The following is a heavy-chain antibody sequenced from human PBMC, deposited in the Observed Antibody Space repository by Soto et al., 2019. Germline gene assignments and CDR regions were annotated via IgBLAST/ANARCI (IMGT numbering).Heavy chain of an antibody. Sequence: QVQLVQSGAEVKKPGASVKVSCKASGYTFTSYAMHWVRQAPGQRLEWMGWINAGNGNTKYSQKFPGRVTITRDTSASTAYMALSSLRSEDTAVYYCASSSGSYWQLDYWGQGTLVPVSS. CDR3: ASSSGSYWQLDY. CDR2: INAGNGNT. V-gene: IGHV1-3*01. J-gene: IGHJ4*02. D-gene: IGHD1-26*01. CDR1: GYTFTSYA.